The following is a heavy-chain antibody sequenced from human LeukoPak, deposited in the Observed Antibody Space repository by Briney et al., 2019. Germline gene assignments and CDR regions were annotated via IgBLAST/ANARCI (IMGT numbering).Heavy chain of an antibody. J-gene: IGHJ5*02. Sequence: SVKVSCKASGGTFSSYAISWVRQAPGQGLEWMGGIIPIFGTANYAQKFQGRVTITADESTSTAYMELSSLRSEDTAVYYCATSRTIFGVVIPRGWFDPWGQGTLVTVSS. V-gene: IGHV1-69*13. CDR2: IIPIFGTA. CDR1: GGTFSSYA. D-gene: IGHD3-3*01. CDR3: ATSRTIFGVVIPRGWFDP.